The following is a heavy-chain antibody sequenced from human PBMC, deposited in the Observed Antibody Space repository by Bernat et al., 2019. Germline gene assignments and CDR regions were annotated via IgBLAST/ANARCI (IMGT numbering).Heavy chain of an antibody. CDR1: GFTFSSYS. CDR2: ISSSSTI. D-gene: IGHD6-6*01. CDR3: ARDWSWQLALDY. J-gene: IGHJ4*02. Sequence: EVQLVESGGGLVQPGGSLRLSCAASGFTFSSYSMNWVRQAPGKGLEWVSYISSSSTIYYADSVKGRFTISRDNAKNSLYLQMNSLRDEDTAVYYCARDWSWQLALDYWGQGTLVTVSS. V-gene: IGHV3-48*02.